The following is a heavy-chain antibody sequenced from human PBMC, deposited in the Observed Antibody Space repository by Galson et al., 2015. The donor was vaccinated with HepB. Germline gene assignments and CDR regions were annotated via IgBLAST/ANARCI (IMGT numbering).Heavy chain of an antibody. CDR1: GDSVSSNSAA. Sequence: CAISGDSVSSNSAAWNWIRQSPSRGLEWLGRTYYRSKRYNDYAVSVNSRITINPDTSKNQFSLQLNSVTPEDTAVYYCAGSIAAAGTGYYYGMDVWGQGTTVTVSS. CDR3: AGSIAAAGTGYYYGMDV. V-gene: IGHV6-1*01. CDR2: TYYRSKRYN. D-gene: IGHD6-13*01. J-gene: IGHJ6*02.